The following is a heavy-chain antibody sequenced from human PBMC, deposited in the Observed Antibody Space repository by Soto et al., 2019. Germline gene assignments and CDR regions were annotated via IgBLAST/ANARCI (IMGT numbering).Heavy chain of an antibody. J-gene: IGHJ6*02. D-gene: IGHD3-16*01. CDR3: EAEMTFGKLPVV. CDR2: IFPKFGTT. Sequence: SVKVSCKASGDTDTNYVISWVRQAPGQGLEWMGGIFPKFGTTYSAQKLQDRLTITADESTSTVYMQLSSLRLDDTAVYYCEAEMTFGKLPVVWGQGTTVTVSS. V-gene: IGHV1-69*13. CDR1: GDTDTNYV.